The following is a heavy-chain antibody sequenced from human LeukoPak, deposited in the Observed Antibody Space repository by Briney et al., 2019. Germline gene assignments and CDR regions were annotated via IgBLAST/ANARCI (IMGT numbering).Heavy chain of an antibody. J-gene: IGHJ4*02. CDR1: GFTFSNYA. V-gene: IGHV3-23*01. D-gene: IGHD6-19*01. Sequence: GRTLRLSCAASGFTFSNYAMSRVRQVPGKGLEWVSTISGSGGSTYYADPLKGRFSISRDNSKNTLFLQMKSLRAEDTAVYYCAKERGYTSGLGTLDYWGQGTLVTVST. CDR2: ISGSGGST. CDR3: AKERGYTSGLGTLDY.